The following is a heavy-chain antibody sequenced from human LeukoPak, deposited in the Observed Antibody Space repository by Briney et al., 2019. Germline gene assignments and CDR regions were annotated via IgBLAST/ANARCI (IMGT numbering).Heavy chain of an antibody. J-gene: IGHJ4*02. Sequence: SETLSLTCTVSGVSISSYYWSCIRQSPGKGLEWIGYIYYSGSTNYNPSLKSRVTISVDTSKNQFSLRLSSVTAADTAVYYCARVTGYMTEDYFDYWGQGTLITVSS. CDR3: ARVTGYMTEDYFDY. CDR2: IYYSGST. CDR1: GVSISSYY. D-gene: IGHD6-13*01. V-gene: IGHV4-59*01.